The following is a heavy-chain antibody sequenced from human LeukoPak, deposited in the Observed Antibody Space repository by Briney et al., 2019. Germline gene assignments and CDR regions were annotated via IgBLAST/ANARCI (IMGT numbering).Heavy chain of an antibody. V-gene: IGHV3-66*01. J-gene: IGHJ4*02. Sequence: GGSLRLSCAASGFTVSSNYMSWVRQAPGKGLEWVSVIYSGGSTYYADSVKGRFTISRDNSKNTLYLQMNSLRAEDTAVYYCARAFFDWTLRYYFDYWGQGTLVTVSS. CDR2: IYSGGST. CDR1: GFTVSSNY. CDR3: ARAFFDWTLRYYFDY. D-gene: IGHD3/OR15-3a*01.